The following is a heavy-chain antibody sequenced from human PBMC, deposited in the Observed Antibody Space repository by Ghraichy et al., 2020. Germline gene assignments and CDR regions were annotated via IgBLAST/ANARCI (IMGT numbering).Heavy chain of an antibody. J-gene: IGHJ4*02. V-gene: IGHV1-8*01. CDR2: MNPNSGNT. Sequence: ASVKVSCKTSGYTFTSYDINWVRHATGQGLEWMGWMNPNSGNTGYAQKFQGRVTMTRDTSISTAYMELSSLRSEDTAMYYCARGRPASFDYWGQGTLVTVSS. CDR3: ARGRPASFDY. CDR1: GYTFTSYD. D-gene: IGHD2-2*01.